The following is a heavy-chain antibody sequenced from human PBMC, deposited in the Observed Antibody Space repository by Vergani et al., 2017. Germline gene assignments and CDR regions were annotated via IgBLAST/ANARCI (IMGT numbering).Heavy chain of an antibody. CDR1: GFTFIMHA. J-gene: IGHJ4*02. CDR3: AELYGDDGYSPF. CDR2: LSASDRRT. V-gene: IGHV3-23*01. Sequence: EVQLLESGGDLVQPGGSLRLSCAASGFTFIMHAMSWVRQAPGKGLEWVSTLSASDRRTHYADSVKGRFIISRDDSKNTLYLQMSSLRVEDTAIYYCAELYGDDGYSPFWGQGTLVTVSS. D-gene: IGHD5-18*01.